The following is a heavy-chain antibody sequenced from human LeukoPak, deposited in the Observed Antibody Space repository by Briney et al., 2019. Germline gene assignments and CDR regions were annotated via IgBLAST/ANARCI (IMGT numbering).Heavy chain of an antibody. CDR1: GFTVSSNY. CDR2: IYSGGST. D-gene: IGHD6-13*01. CDR3: ARGLGASRYYYYYMDV. V-gene: IGHV3-53*01. J-gene: IGHJ6*03. Sequence: PGGSLRLSCAASGFTVSSNYMSWGRQAPGKGLEWGSVIYSGGSTCYADSVKGRFTISRDNSKNTLYLQMNSLRAEDTAVYYCARGLGASRYYYYYMDVWGKGTTVTVSS.